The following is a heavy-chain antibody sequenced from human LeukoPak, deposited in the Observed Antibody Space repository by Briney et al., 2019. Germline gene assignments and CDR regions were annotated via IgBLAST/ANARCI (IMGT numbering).Heavy chain of an antibody. CDR3: ARVGGYGSGSYWGADY. Sequence: SRTLSLTCTVSGGSISSGDYYWSWIRQPPGKGLEWIGYIYYSGSTYYNPSLKSRVTISVDTSKNQFSLKLSSVTAADTAVYYCARVGGYGSGSYWGADYWGQGTLVTVSS. V-gene: IGHV4-30-4*01. J-gene: IGHJ4*02. D-gene: IGHD3-10*01. CDR2: IYYSGST. CDR1: GGSISSGDYY.